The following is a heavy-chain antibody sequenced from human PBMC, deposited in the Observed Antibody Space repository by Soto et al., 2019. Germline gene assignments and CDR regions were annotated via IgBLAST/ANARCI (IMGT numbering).Heavy chain of an antibody. V-gene: IGHV1-3*01. J-gene: IGHJ4*02. CDR1: GYTFTSYA. CDR3: ARARSSGWYYFDY. CDR2: INAGNGNT. D-gene: IGHD6-19*01. Sequence: ASVKVSCKASGYTFTSYAMHWVRQAPGQRLEWMGWINAGNGNTKYSQKFQGRVTITRDTSASTAYMELSSLRSEDTAVYYCARARSSGWYYFDYWGQGTLVTVSS.